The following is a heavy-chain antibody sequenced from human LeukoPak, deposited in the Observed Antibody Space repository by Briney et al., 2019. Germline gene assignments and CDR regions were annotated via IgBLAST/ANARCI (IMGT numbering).Heavy chain of an antibody. V-gene: IGHV4-59*01. J-gene: IGHJ3*02. CDR2: IYYSGST. CDR3: ARSAMVRGVITLSAFDI. Sequence: SETLSLTCTVSGGSISSYYCSWIRQPPGKGLEWIGYIYYSGSTNYNPSLKSRVTISVDTSKNQFSLKLSSVTAADTAVYYCARSAMVRGVITLSAFDIWGQGTMVTVSS. CDR1: GGSISSYY. D-gene: IGHD3-10*01.